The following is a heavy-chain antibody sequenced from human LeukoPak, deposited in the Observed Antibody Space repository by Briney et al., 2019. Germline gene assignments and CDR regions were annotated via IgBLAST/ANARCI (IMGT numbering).Heavy chain of an antibody. J-gene: IGHJ4*02. CDR3: ASRPGYSSGWYDPY. CDR1: GGTFSSYA. Sequence: ASVKVSCKASGGTFSSYAISWVRQAPGQGLEWMGRIIPILGIANYAQKFQGRVTITADKSTSTAYMELSSLRSEDTAVYYCASRPGYSSGWYDPYWGQGTLVTVSS. CDR2: IIPILGIA. V-gene: IGHV1-69*04. D-gene: IGHD6-19*01.